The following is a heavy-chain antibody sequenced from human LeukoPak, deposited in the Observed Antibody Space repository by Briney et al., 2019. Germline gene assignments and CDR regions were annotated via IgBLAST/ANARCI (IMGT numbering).Heavy chain of an antibody. CDR1: GVSISSSSYY. V-gene: IGHV4-39*01. D-gene: IGHD3-22*01. Sequence: PSETLSLTCTVSGVSISSSSYYWGWIRQPPGGGLEWIGTISYTGNTYYNSSLKSRLTISVDTSQTQFSLRLNSVTAADTAIYYCARHFGYDDTSDYQGMPDHWGQGSLVTVSS. CDR3: ARHFGYDDTSDYQGMPDH. CDR2: ISYTGNT. J-gene: IGHJ4*02.